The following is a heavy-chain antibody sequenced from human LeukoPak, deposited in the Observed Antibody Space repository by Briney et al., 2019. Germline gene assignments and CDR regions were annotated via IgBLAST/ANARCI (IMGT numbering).Heavy chain of an antibody. V-gene: IGHV1-2*04. Sequence: ASVKVSCKVSGYTLTELSMHWVRQAPGQGLEWMGWINPNSGGTNYAQKFQGWVTMTRDTSISTAYMELSRLRSDDTAVYYCAVAHDSSGYPLDYWGQGTLVTVSS. CDR1: GYTLTELS. D-gene: IGHD3-22*01. CDR3: AVAHDSSGYPLDY. J-gene: IGHJ4*02. CDR2: INPNSGGT.